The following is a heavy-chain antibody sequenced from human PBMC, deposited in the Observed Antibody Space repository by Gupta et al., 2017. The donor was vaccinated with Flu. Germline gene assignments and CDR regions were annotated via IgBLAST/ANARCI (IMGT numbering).Heavy chain of an antibody. CDR2: ISYDGSNK. D-gene: IGHD6-13*01. J-gene: IGHJ3*02. CDR1: YA. Sequence: YAMHWVRQAPGKGLEWVAVISYDGSNKYYADSVKGRFTISRDNSKNTLYLQMNSLRAEDTAVYYCARARGEQLVLVAFDIWGQGTMVTVSS. V-gene: IGHV3-30-3*01. CDR3: ARARGEQLVLVAFDI.